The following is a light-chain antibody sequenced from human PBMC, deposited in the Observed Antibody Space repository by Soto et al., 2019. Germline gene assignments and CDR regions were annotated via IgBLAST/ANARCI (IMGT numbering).Light chain of an antibody. V-gene: IGKV3-11*01. J-gene: IGKJ5*01. CDR1: QGVSSH. CDR3: QRRSNWPSGGT. CDR2: XSS. Sequence: IELTKYASTLSLSPGERATLACRASQGVSSHFGWYQKKPGQAPRLLIXXSSXRASGIPVRFSGSGSGTDFTLTISSLEPEDFSVESCQRRSNWPSGGTFGQGTRLEIK.